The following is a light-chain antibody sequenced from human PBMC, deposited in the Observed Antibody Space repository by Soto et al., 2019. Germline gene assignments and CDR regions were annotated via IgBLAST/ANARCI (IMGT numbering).Light chain of an antibody. CDR2: EVS. J-gene: IGLJ1*01. CDR3: NSYTGSGFV. Sequence: QSALTQPASVSGSPGQSITISCTGTSSDVGGYNYVSWYQHHPGKAPKLMIYEVSNRPSGVSYRFSGSKSGNTASLTISGLQAEDEADYYCNSYTGSGFVFGTGTKLTVL. CDR1: SSDVGGYNY. V-gene: IGLV2-14*01.